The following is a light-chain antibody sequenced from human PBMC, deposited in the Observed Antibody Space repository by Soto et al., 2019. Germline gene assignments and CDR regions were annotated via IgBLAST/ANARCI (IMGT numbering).Light chain of an antibody. V-gene: IGLV2-23*02. J-gene: IGLJ1*01. CDR3: CSFADFTHV. CDR2: EVT. CDR1: NSDIGSYDL. Sequence: QTALTQPASVSGSPGQSITISCTGTNSDIGSYDLVFWYQQHPGTAPKHISYEVTKRPSGVSTRFSGSKSGNTASLTISGLQDVDESDYYCCSFADFTHVFGTGRKVTVL.